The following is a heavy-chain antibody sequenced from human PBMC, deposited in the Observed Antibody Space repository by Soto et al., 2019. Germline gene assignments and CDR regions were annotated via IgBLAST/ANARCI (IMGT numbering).Heavy chain of an antibody. V-gene: IGHV1-18*01. Sequence: ASVKVSCKASGYTFTSYGISWVRQAPGQGLEWMGWISAYNGNTNYAQKLQGRVTMTTDTSTSTAYMELRSLRSDDTAVYYCARVTIDSGSGWSYYHYYYLDVWGKGTTVTVSS. CDR3: ARVTIDSGSGWSYYHYYYLDV. J-gene: IGHJ6*03. CDR2: ISAYNGNT. CDR1: GYTFTSYG. D-gene: IGHD6-19*01.